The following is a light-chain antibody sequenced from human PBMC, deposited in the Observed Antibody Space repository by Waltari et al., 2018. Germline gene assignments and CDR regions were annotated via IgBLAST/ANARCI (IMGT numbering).Light chain of an antibody. J-gene: IGLJ2*01. CDR1: ISNIGAIYD. CDR2: GNI. CDR3: QSYDNSLSASV. V-gene: IGLV1-40*01. Sequence: QSVLTQPPSVSGAPGQRVTISCTGSISNIGAIYDVHWYQQLPGTAPQLLIYGNINRPSGVPDRFSGSKSGTSASLAITGLQPEDEAYYYCQSYDNSLSASVFGGGTKLTVL.